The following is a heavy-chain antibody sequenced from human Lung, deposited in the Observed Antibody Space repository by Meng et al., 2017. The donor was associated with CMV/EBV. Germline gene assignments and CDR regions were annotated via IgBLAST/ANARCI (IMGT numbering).Heavy chain of an antibody. D-gene: IGHD6-13*01. CDR1: GFSLSTSGMC. J-gene: IGHJ6*02. Sequence: GXXLVKPTQTLTLTCTFSGFSLSTSGMCVSWVRQPPGKALEWLALIDWDDDKYYSTSLKTRLTISKDTSKNQVVLTMTNMDPVDTATYYCARIPRAGSSWYPPYYYYYGMDVWGQGTTVTVSS. CDR3: ARIPRAGSSWYPPYYYYYGMDV. CDR2: IDWDDDK. V-gene: IGHV2-70*20.